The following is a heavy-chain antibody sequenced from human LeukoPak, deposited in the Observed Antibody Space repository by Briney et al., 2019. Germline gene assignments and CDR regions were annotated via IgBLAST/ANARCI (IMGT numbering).Heavy chain of an antibody. Sequence: GGSLRLSCEASGFTQNAMGWVRQAPGKGLEWVASISRSGGNSHYADSVKGRFTISRDNSKSTLYLQMSSLRAVDTATYYCAKDPSTFLTTGWYFDLWGRGTLVTVSS. CDR1: GFTQNA. CDR3: AKDPSTFLTTGWYFDL. J-gene: IGHJ2*01. CDR2: ISRSGGNS. V-gene: IGHV3-23*01. D-gene: IGHD4-17*01.